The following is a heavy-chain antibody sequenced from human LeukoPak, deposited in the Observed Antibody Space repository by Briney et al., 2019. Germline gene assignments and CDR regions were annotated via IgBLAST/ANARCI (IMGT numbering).Heavy chain of an antibody. J-gene: IGHJ4*02. Sequence: GGSLRLSCAASGFTFSSYAMSWVRQAPRKGLEWVSAISGSGGSTYYTDSVKGRFTISRDNSKNTLYLQMNSLRAEDTAVYYCARDLGYGDYEDYFDYWGQGTLVTVSS. CDR1: GFTFSSYA. D-gene: IGHD4-17*01. CDR2: ISGSGGST. CDR3: ARDLGYGDYEDYFDY. V-gene: IGHV3-23*01.